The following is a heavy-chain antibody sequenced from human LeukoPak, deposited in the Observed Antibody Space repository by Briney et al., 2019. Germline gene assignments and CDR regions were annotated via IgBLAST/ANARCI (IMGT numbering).Heavy chain of an antibody. V-gene: IGHV4-59*01. CDR1: GGSISSYY. CDR2: IYYSGST. Sequence: SETLSLTCTVSGGSISSYYWSWSRQPPGKGLQWIGYIYYSGSTNYNPSLKSRVTISVDTSKNQFSLKLSSVTAADTAVYYCARGNYYYYYYMDVWGKGTTVTVSS. CDR3: ARGNYYYYYYMDV. J-gene: IGHJ6*03.